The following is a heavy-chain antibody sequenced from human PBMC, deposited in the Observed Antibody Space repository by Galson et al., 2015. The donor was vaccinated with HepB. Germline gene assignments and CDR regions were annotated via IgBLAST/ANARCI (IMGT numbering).Heavy chain of an antibody. CDR2: ISSSSSYI. D-gene: IGHD2-2*01. CDR3: ARGKSRCSSTSCHQGWFDS. V-gene: IGHV3-21*01. CDR1: GFTFSSYI. J-gene: IGHJ5*01. Sequence: SLRLSCAASGFTFSSYIINWVRQAPGKGLEWVSSISSSSSYIYYADSVKGRFTISRDNAKSSLYLQMNSLRAEDTAVYYCARGKSRCSSTSCHQGWFDSWGQGTLVTVSS.